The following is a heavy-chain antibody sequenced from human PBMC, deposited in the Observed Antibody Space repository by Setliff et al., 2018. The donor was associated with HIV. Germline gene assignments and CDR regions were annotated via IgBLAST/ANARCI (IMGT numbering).Heavy chain of an antibody. Sequence: GGSLRLSCAASGFAFSASAMSWVRQAPGKGLEWVTDISGSGGVTYYAGSVRGRFTVSRDNSGRTLYLQINSLRAEDTAIYYCAKARTTVTSALDSWGQGTLVTVSS. CDR1: GFAFSASA. J-gene: IGHJ4*02. CDR3: AKARTTVTSALDS. D-gene: IGHD4-17*01. V-gene: IGHV3-23*01. CDR2: ISGSGGVT.